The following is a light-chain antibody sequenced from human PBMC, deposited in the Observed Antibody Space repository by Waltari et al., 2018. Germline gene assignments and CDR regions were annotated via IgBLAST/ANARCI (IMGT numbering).Light chain of an antibody. V-gene: IGLV2-23*01. Sequence: QSALTHPASVSGSPGQSITISCTGTSSDVGNYNLVSWYQQYPGKAPKVMIYDDNRRPSGVSDRFSGSKSGNTASLTISGVQAEDEADYYGCSYAGSYTWVFGGGTKLTVL. CDR3: CSYAGSYTWV. CDR2: DDN. J-gene: IGLJ3*02. CDR1: SSDVGNYNL.